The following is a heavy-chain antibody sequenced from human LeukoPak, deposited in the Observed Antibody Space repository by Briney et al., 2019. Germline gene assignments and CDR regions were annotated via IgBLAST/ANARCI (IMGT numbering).Heavy chain of an antibody. CDR2: ISSDGSST. CDR1: GLTFSSYG. Sequence: QPGRSLRLSCAASGLTFSSYGMHWVRQAPGKGLVWVSRISSDGSSTSYADSVKGRFTISRDNAKNTLYLQMKSLRAEDTAVYYCARDAPGAAAEKDYWGQGTLVTVSS. J-gene: IGHJ4*02. D-gene: IGHD6-13*01. V-gene: IGHV3-74*01. CDR3: ARDAPGAAAEKDY.